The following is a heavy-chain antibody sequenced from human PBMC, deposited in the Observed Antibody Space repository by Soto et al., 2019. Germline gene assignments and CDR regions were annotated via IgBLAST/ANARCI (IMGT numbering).Heavy chain of an antibody. V-gene: IGHV4-34*01. CDR2: INHSGST. Sequence: SETLSLTCAVYGGSFSGYYLSWIRQPPGKGLEWIGEINHSGSTNYNPSLKSRVTISVDTSKNQFSLKLSSVTAADTAVYYCAITGDYKPYYYYGMDVWGQGTTVTVSS. J-gene: IGHJ6*02. D-gene: IGHD4-17*01. CDR3: AITGDYKPYYYYGMDV. CDR1: GGSFSGYY.